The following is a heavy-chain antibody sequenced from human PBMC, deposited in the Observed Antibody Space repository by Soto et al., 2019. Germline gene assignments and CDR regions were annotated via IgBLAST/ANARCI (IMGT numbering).Heavy chain of an antibody. CDR3: ARGRSPYGDYINWYFDL. Sequence: QVPLVQSGAEVKKPGASVKVSCKASGYTFTNYDINWVRQATGQGLGWVGWMNPNSGHTGFAQKFQGRITMTRDTSISTAYMELSSLSSEDTAVYYCARGRSPYGDYINWYFDLWGPGALVTVSS. CDR1: GYTFTNYD. V-gene: IGHV1-8*01. J-gene: IGHJ2*01. CDR2: MNPNSGHT. D-gene: IGHD4-17*01.